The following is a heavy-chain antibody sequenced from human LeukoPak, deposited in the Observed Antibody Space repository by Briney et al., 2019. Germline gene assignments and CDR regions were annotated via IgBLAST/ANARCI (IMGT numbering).Heavy chain of an antibody. J-gene: IGHJ5*02. CDR3: ATDALEYSSSKITGFDP. CDR1: GYTLTELS. D-gene: IGHD6-13*01. Sequence: GASVKVSCKVSGYTLTELSMHWVRQAPGKGLEWMGGFDPEDGETIYAQKFQGRVTMTEDTSTDTAYMELSSLRSEDTAVYYCATDALEYSSSKITGFDPWGQGTLVTVSS. CDR2: FDPEDGET. V-gene: IGHV1-24*01.